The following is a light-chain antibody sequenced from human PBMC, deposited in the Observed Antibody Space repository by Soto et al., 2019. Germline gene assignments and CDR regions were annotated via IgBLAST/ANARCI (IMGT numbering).Light chain of an antibody. Sequence: QPVLTQPPSVSAAPGQKVTISCSGSSSNIGNNYVSWDQQLPGTAPKLLIYDNNKRPSGIPDRFSGSKSGTSDTLGITGLQTGDEADYYCGTWDSSLSVGVFGGGTKLTVL. J-gene: IGLJ2*01. CDR3: GTWDSSLSVGV. CDR1: SSNIGNNY. V-gene: IGLV1-51*01. CDR2: DNN.